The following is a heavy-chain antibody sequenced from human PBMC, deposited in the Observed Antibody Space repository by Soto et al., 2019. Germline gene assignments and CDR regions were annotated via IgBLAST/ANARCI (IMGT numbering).Heavy chain of an antibody. V-gene: IGHV4-30-4*01. D-gene: IGHD3-9*01. CDR3: ARALMYYDILTGYFAVKGYYYGMDV. CDR2: IYYSGST. J-gene: IGHJ6*02. CDR1: GGSISSGDYY. Sequence: SETLSLTCTVSGGSISSGDYYWSWIRQPPGKGLEWIGYIYYSGSTYYNPSLKSRVTISVDTSKNQFSLKLSSVTAADTAVYYCARALMYYDILTGYFAVKGYYYGMDVWGQGTTVTVSS.